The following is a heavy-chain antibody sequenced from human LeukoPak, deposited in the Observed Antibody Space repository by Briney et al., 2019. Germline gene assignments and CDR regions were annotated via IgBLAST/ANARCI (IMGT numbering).Heavy chain of an antibody. Sequence: GASVKVSCKAFGYAFTGYFLQWLRQAPGQGLEWMGRINPNTGGTKYTQKFQGRVTMTRDTSITTAYMELNNLRSDDTAVYYCAIAGGGSDAFDMWGQGTMVTVSS. CDR2: INPNTGGT. CDR1: GYAFTGYF. V-gene: IGHV1-2*06. CDR3: AIAGGGSDAFDM. J-gene: IGHJ3*02. D-gene: IGHD2-15*01.